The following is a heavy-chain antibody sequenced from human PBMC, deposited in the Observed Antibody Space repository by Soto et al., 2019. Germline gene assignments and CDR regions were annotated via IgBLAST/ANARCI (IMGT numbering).Heavy chain of an antibody. J-gene: IGHJ4*02. Sequence: SETLSLTCAVYGGSFSGYYWRWIRQSPGKGLEWIGEINLGGTTNYNPSLKSRVTISVDTSNNHFALKLTSVTAADTAMYYCARGRYSYGYAFDSWGQGTLVTVSS. CDR3: ARGRYSYGYAFDS. V-gene: IGHV4-34*01. CDR1: GGSFSGYY. D-gene: IGHD5-18*01. CDR2: INLGGTT.